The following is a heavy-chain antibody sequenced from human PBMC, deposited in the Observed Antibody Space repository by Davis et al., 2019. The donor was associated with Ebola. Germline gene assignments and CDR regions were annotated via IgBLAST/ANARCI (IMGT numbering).Heavy chain of an antibody. CDR1: GGSFSGYY. CDR2: INHSGST. J-gene: IGHJ6*02. D-gene: IGHD4-11*01. CDR3: ARDYRNGMDV. Sequence: PSETLSLTCAVYGGSFSGYYWSWIRQPPGKGLEWIGEINHSGSTNYNPSLKSRVTISVDTSKNQFSLKLSSVTAADTAVYYCARDYRNGMDVWGQGTTVTVSS. V-gene: IGHV4-34*01.